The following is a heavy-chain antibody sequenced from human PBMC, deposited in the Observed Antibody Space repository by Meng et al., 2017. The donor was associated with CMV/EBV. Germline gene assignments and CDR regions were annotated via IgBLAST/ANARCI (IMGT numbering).Heavy chain of an antibody. V-gene: IGHV3-23*01. D-gene: IGHD3-16*02. Sequence: VSGLTFRNDGMSWVRQAPGKGLEWVSTISGSGDTTYYVDSVKGRFTISRDNSRNTLYLQMNSLSAEDTAVYYCTVKITFGGVIPARWGQGTLVTVSS. CDR1: GLTFRNDG. CDR2: ISGSGDTT. J-gene: IGHJ4*02. CDR3: TVKITFGGVIPAR.